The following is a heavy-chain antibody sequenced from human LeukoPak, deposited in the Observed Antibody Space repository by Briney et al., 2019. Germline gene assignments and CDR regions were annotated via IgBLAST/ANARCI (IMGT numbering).Heavy chain of an antibody. V-gene: IGHV1-69*06. J-gene: IGHJ3*01. CDR3: ARDRIVGAEDDAF. Sequence: GASVKVSCKASGGTFSSYAISWVRQAPGQGLEWMGGIIPIFGTANYAQKFQGRVTITADKSTSTAYMELSSLRSEDTAVYYCARDRIVGAEDDAFWGQGTMVTVSS. CDR2: IIPIFGTA. CDR1: GGTFSSYA. D-gene: IGHD1-26*01.